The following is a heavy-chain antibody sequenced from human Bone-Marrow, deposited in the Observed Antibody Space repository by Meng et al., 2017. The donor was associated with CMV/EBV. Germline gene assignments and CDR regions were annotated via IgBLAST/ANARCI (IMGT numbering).Heavy chain of an antibody. J-gene: IGHJ4*02. Sequence: QVQLQQWGEGLLKPSETLSLTCAVYGGSFSGYYWSWIRQPPGKGLEWIGEINHSGSTNYNPSLKSRVTISVDTSKNQFSLKLSSVTAADTAVYYCARGGVVVNGAPIDYWGQGTLVTVSS. D-gene: IGHD3-22*01. V-gene: IGHV4-34*01. CDR3: ARGGVVVNGAPIDY. CDR2: INHSGST. CDR1: GGSFSGYY.